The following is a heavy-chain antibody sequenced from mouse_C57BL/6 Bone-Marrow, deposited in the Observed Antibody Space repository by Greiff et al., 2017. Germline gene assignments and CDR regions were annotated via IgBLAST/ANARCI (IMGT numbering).Heavy chain of an antibody. V-gene: IGHV1-64*01. CDR1: GYTFTSSW. Sequence: VQLQQPGAELVKPGASVTLSCKASGYTFTSSWMHWVKQRPGQGLEWIGMIHPNSGSTNYNEKFKSKATLTVDKSSSTAYIQLSSLTSEDSAVYYCAREKIYYDWYVDVWGTGTTVTVSS. CDR3: AREKIYYDWYVDV. CDR2: IHPNSGST. J-gene: IGHJ1*03. D-gene: IGHD2-1*01.